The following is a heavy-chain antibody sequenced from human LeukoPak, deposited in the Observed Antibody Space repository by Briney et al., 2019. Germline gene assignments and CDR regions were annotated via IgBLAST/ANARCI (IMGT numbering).Heavy chain of an antibody. J-gene: IGHJ4*02. V-gene: IGHV4-39*01. CDR2: INYSGST. CDR3: ASGIDARSDSSD. CDR1: GGSISSSTYY. Sequence: SETLSLTCSVSGGSISSSTYYWGWVRQSPGKGLEWIGSINYSGSTYYNPSLKSRVTMSVDMYNNQFSLKLTSVTAADTAVYYCASGIDARSDSSDWGQGTLVTVSS. D-gene: IGHD6-19*01.